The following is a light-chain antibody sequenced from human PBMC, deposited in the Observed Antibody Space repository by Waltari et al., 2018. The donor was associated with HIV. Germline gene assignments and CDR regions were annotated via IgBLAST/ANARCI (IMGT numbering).Light chain of an antibody. CDR3: SAWDVSLNGVV. V-gene: IGLV1-44*01. Sequence: QSVMTQPPSASGNPGQRVTIACSGPSSHLGSRSANWYQPSPGTAPKLLIFTNDQRPSGVPDRFSASKSGTSASLSISGLHSGDEGVYYCSAWDVSLNGVVFGGGTKLTVL. J-gene: IGLJ2*01. CDR1: SSHLGSRS. CDR2: TND.